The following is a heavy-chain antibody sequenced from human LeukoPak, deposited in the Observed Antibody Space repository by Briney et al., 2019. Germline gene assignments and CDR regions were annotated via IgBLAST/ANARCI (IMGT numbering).Heavy chain of an antibody. CDR2: IKQDGSDK. CDR3: AREASDYYDSSGGFDY. V-gene: IGHV3-7*01. J-gene: IGHJ4*02. CDR1: GFTFSSYW. D-gene: IGHD3-22*01. Sequence: GGSLRRSCAASGFTFSSYWMNWVRQAPGKGLEWVANIKQDGSDKYYVDSVKGRFTISRDNAKNSLYLQMNSLRAEDTAVYYCAREASDYYDSSGGFDYWGQGTLVTVSS.